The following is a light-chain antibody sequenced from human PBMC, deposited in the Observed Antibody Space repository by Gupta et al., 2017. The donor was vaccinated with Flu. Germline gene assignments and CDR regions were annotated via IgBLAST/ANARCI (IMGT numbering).Light chain of an antibody. CDR1: QDIRHH. CDR2: AAS. J-gene: IGKJ1*01. V-gene: IGKV1-6*01. Sequence: AIHLTQSPSSRSASVGDRVTITCRGSQDIRHHLAWYQQKPGKAPQLLLYAASSLQSGVPSRFSGSCSGTXFTLTIXSPQPDDFASYYCRPKDPCPWTFGXGTKVEV. CDR3: RPKDPCPWT.